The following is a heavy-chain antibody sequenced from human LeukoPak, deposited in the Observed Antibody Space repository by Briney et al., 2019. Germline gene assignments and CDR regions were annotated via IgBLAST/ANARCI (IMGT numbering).Heavy chain of an antibody. D-gene: IGHD2-8*01. V-gene: IGHV3-48*03. CDR3: ARAKRNGFDI. CDR1: GFTFSSYE. CDR2: ISSSSSTI. J-gene: IGHJ3*02. Sequence: GGSLRLSCAASGFTFSSYEMNWVRQAPGKGVEWVSYISSSSSTIYHADSVKGRFTISRDNAKNSLYLQMNSLRAEDTAVYYCARAKRNGFDIWGQGTMVTVSS.